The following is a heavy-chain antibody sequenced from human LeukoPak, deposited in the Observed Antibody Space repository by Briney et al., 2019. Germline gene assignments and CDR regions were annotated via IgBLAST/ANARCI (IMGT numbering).Heavy chain of an antibody. V-gene: IGHV6-1*01. D-gene: IGHD5-12*01. CDR3: ARGGIVAAIAYFYFDY. J-gene: IGHJ4*02. CDR1: GDSVSSNSAA. CDR2: TYYRSKWYN. Sequence: SQTLSLTCAISGDSVSSNSAAWNWIRQSPSGGLEWLGRTYYRSKWYNDYAVSVKSRITINPDTSKNQFSLHLNSVTPEDTALYYCARGGIVAAIAYFYFDYWGQGTLVTVSS.